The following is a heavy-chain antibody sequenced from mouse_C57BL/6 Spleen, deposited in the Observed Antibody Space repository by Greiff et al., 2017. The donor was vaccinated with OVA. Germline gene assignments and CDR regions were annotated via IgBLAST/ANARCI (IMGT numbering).Heavy chain of an antibody. D-gene: IGHD1-1*01. V-gene: IGHV1-64*01. J-gene: IGHJ4*01. CDR3: ARDGSSQYYYAIDY. Sequence: QVQLQQPGAELVKPGASVKLSCKASGYTFTSYWMHWVKQRPGQGLEWIGMIHPNSGSTNYNEKFKSKATLTVDKSSSTAYMQLSSLTSEDSAVYYCARDGSSQYYYAIDYWGQGTSVTVSS. CDR2: IHPNSGST. CDR1: GYTFTSYW.